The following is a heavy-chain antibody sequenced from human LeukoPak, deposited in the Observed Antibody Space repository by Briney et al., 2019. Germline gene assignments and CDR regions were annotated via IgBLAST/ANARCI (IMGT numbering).Heavy chain of an antibody. J-gene: IGHJ4*02. V-gene: IGHV4-34*01. CDR2: INHSGST. CDR3: ARGQGYCSSTSCSVLGGVDY. Sequence: SETLSLTCAVYGGSFSGYYWSWIRQPPGEGLEWIGEINHSGSTNYNPSLKSRVTISVDTSKNQFSLKLSSVTAADTAVYYCARGQGYCSSTSCSVLGGVDYWGQGTLVTVSS. D-gene: IGHD2-2*01. CDR1: GGSFSGYY.